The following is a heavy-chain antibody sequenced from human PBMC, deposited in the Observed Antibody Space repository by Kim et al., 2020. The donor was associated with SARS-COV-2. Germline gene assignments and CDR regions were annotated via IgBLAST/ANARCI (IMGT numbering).Heavy chain of an antibody. CDR2: I. D-gene: IGHD6-19*01. J-gene: IGHJ4*02. Sequence: IHYADSVKGRFTISRDNAKNSLYLQMNSLRAEDTAVYYCARESDVAGNDYWGQGSLVPVSS. CDR3: ARESDVAGNDY. V-gene: IGHV3-48*03.